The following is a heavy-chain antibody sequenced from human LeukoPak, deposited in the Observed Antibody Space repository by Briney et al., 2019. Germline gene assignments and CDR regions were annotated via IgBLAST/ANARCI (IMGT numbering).Heavy chain of an antibody. D-gene: IGHD1-26*01. V-gene: IGHV1-24*01. CDR1: GYTLTELS. CDR2: FDPEDGET. Sequence: ASVKVPCKVSGYTLTELSMHWVRQAPGKGLEWMGGFDPEDGETIYAQKFQGRVTMTEDTSTDTAYMELSSLRSEDTAVYYCATGIIVGATTLNDYWGQGTLVTVSS. J-gene: IGHJ4*02. CDR3: ATGIIVGATTLNDY.